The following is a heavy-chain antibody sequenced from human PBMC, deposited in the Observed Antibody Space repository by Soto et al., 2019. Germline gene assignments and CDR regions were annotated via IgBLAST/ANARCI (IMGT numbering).Heavy chain of an antibody. CDR1: GGSISSYY. V-gene: IGHV4-59*08. D-gene: IGHD6-13*01. Sequence: SETLSLSCTVSGGSISSYYWSWIRQPPGKGLEWIGYIYYSGSTNYNPSLKSRVTISVDTSKNQFSLKLSSVTAADTAVYYCARLRGSNLDYWGQGTLVTVSS. CDR3: ARLRGSNLDY. CDR2: IYYSGST. J-gene: IGHJ4*02.